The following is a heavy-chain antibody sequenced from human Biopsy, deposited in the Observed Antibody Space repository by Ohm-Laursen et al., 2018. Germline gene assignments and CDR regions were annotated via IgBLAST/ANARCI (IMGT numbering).Heavy chain of an antibody. CDR2: IYYTGST. V-gene: IGHV4-59*08. CDR1: GGSISRYY. J-gene: IGHJ2*01. CDR3: ARHAPSYSGSYWRYFDL. Sequence: SETLSLTCTVFGGSISRYYWSWIRQPPGKGLEWIGYIYYTGSTNYNPSLKSRVTISVDTSMNHLSLRLTSVTAADTAVYYCARHAPSYSGSYWRYFDLWGRGTLVTVSS. D-gene: IGHD1-26*01.